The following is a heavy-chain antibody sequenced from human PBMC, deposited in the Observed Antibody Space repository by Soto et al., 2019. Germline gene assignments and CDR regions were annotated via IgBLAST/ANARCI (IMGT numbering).Heavy chain of an antibody. J-gene: IGHJ4*02. Sequence: SLSLTCAVCGDCISSGCYTWSWIRQPPGKGLEWIGYIYHSGSTYYNPSLKSRVTMSVDRSKNQFSLKLNSVTAADTAVYYCARPNTAVGFYYFDLWGQRTLVTVSS. CDR1: GDCISSGCYT. CDR2: IYHSGST. CDR3: ARPNTAVGFYYFDL. D-gene: IGHD6-19*01. V-gene: IGHV4-30-2*01.